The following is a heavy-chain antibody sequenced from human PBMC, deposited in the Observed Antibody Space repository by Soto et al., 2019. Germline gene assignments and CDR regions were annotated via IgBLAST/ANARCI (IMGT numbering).Heavy chain of an antibody. Sequence: QVHLVQSGAEMKKPGSSVKVSCKVSGGDLTNSGISWVRQAPGQGLEWMGGIFPLLAMVDYSQKFQGRVTITAGESTNTAYMDLGSPKSADTAVYSCANEDGAGFKSWGQGTLDIVSS. J-gene: IGHJ4*02. CDR2: IFPLLAMV. D-gene: IGHD1-26*01. CDR1: GGDLTNSG. V-gene: IGHV1-69*04. CDR3: ANEDGAGFKS.